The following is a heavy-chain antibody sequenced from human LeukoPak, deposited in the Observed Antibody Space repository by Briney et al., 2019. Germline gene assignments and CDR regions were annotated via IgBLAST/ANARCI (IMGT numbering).Heavy chain of an antibody. V-gene: IGHV1-2*02. D-gene: IGHD3-10*01. Sequence: PGGSLRLSCAASGFTFSSYGMHWVRQAPGQGLEWMGWINPNSGGTNYAQKFQGRVTMTRDTSISTAYMELSRLRSDDTAVYYCARAEGVAGAFGEFPYWGQGTLVTVSS. CDR1: GFTFSSYG. CDR3: ARAEGVAGAFGEFPY. CDR2: INPNSGGT. J-gene: IGHJ4*02.